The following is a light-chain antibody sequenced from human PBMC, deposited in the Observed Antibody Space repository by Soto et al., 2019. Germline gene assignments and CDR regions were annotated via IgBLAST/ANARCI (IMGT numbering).Light chain of an antibody. J-gene: IGKJ4*01. CDR1: QSISSY. CDR3: QQLWTYPLT. CDR2: AAS. V-gene: IGKV1-9*01. Sequence: DIQMTQSPSSLSASVGDRVTITCRASQSISSYLNWYQQKPGKAPKLLIYAASTLNSGVPSRFSGSGSGTDFTLTISSLQPEDFATYYCQQLWTYPLTFGGGTKVDIK.